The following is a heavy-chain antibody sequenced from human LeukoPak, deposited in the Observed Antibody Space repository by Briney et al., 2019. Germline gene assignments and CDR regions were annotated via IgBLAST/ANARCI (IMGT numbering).Heavy chain of an antibody. Sequence: ASVKVSCKASGYTFTSYGISWVRQAPGQGLEWMGWISAYNGNTNYAQKLQGRVTMTTDTSTSTAYMELKSLRSDDTAVYYCARDLLWFGELSGSRFDPWGQGTLVTVSS. D-gene: IGHD3-10*01. CDR3: ARDLLWFGELSGSRFDP. CDR1: GYTFTSYG. V-gene: IGHV1-18*01. CDR2: ISAYNGNT. J-gene: IGHJ5*02.